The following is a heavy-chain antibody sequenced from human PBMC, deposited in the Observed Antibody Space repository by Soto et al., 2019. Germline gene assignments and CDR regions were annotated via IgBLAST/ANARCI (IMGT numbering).Heavy chain of an antibody. D-gene: IGHD3-10*01. J-gene: IGHJ6*02. Sequence: GESLKISCKGSGYSFTSYWIIWVRQLPGKGLEWMGRIDPSDSYTNYSPSFQGHVTISADKSISTAYLQWSSLKASDTAMYYCARRDYYGSGSYYDYYGMDVWGQGTTVTVSS. CDR1: GYSFTSYW. CDR2: IDPSDSYT. V-gene: IGHV5-10-1*01. CDR3: ARRDYYGSGSYYDYYGMDV.